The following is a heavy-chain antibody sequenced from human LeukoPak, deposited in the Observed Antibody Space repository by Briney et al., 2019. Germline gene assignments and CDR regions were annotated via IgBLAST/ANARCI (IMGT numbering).Heavy chain of an antibody. CDR1: GGSISSYY. CDR3: ARGSRGVLDY. Sequence: PSETLSLTCTVSGGSISSYYWSWIRQPPGKGLEWIGYIYHSGSTYYNPSLKSRVTISVDRSKNQFSLKLSSVTAADTAVYYCARGSRGVLDYWGQGTLVTVSS. CDR2: IYHSGST. V-gene: IGHV4-59*12. D-gene: IGHD3-10*01. J-gene: IGHJ4*02.